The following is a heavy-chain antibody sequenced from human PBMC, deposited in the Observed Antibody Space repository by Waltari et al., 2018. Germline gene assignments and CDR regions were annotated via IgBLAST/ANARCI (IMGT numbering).Heavy chain of an antibody. CDR1: GYSISSGYY. J-gene: IGHJ4*02. V-gene: IGHV4-38-2*02. Sequence: QVQLQESGPGLVKPSETLSLTCAVSGYSISSGYYWGWIRQPPGKGLEWIGSIYHSGSTYYNPSLKSRVTISVDTSKNQFSLKLSSVTAADTAVYYCARELSHGDYVDYWGQGTLVTISS. D-gene: IGHD4-17*01. CDR2: IYHSGST. CDR3: ARELSHGDYVDY.